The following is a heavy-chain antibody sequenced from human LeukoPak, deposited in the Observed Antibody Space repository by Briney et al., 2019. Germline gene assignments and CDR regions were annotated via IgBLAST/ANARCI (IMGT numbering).Heavy chain of an antibody. CDR2: INPNSGGT. D-gene: IGHD6-13*01. Sequence: ASVKVSCKASGYTFTGYYMHWVRQAPGQGLEWMGGINPNSGGTNYAQKFQGRVTMTRDTSISTAYMDLSSLRSDDTAVYHCAREPLDSSSWSYYFDYWGQGTLVTVSS. V-gene: IGHV1-2*02. CDR3: AREPLDSSSWSYYFDY. J-gene: IGHJ4*02. CDR1: GYTFTGYY.